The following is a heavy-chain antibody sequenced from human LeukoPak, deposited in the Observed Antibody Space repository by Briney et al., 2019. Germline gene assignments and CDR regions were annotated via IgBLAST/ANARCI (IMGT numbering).Heavy chain of an antibody. CDR3: ARSYGGWFDP. Sequence: GESLKISCKGSGYSFSTYWMSWVRQAPGKGLEWVANIKQDGSEKYYVDSVRGRFTISRDNANNSVYLQMDSLRAEDTAVYYCARSYGGWFDPWGQGTLVTVSS. D-gene: IGHD3-10*01. CDR2: IKQDGSEK. V-gene: IGHV3-7*04. J-gene: IGHJ5*02. CDR1: GYSFSTYW.